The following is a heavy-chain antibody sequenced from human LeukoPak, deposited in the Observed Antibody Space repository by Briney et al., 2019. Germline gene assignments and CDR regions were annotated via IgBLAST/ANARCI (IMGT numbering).Heavy chain of an antibody. V-gene: IGHV4-4*07. Sequence: SETLSLTCRVTGGSISSYYWSWIRQPAGKGLEWIGRIYSSGSTNYNPSLKSRVTMSVDTSKNQFFLKLSSVTAADTAVYYCARDRGDYGSGSYLSYWGQGTLVTVSS. CDR3: ARDRGDYGSGSYLSY. CDR2: IYSSGST. CDR1: GGSISSYY. D-gene: IGHD3-10*01. J-gene: IGHJ4*02.